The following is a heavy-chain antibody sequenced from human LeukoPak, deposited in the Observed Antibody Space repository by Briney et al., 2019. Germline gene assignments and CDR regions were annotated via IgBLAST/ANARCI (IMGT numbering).Heavy chain of an antibody. D-gene: IGHD3-10*01. V-gene: IGHV1-24*01. CDR1: GYTLTELS. CDR2: FDPEDGET. CDR3: ARDDTGKLPCWD. Sequence: ASVKVSCKVSGYTLTELSMHWVRQAPGKGLEWMGGFDPEDGETIYAQKFQGRVTMTEDTSTDTAYMELSSLRSEDTAMYFCARDDTGKLPCWDWGQGTLVTVSS. J-gene: IGHJ4*02.